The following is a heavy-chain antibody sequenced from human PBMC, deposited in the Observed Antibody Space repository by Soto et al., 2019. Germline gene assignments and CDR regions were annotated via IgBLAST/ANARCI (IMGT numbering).Heavy chain of an antibody. V-gene: IGHV3-23*01. CDR3: AKHYGDYWNYFDC. CDR2: LSGRGGST. J-gene: IGHJ4*02. D-gene: IGHD4-17*01. Sequence: GGSLRLSCAASGFTFSSYGMSWVRQAPGKGLEWVSALSGRGGSTYYADSVKGRFTISRDNSKNTLYLQMGSLRAEDTAVYYCAKHYGDYWNYFDCWGQGTLVTVSS. CDR1: GFTFSSYG.